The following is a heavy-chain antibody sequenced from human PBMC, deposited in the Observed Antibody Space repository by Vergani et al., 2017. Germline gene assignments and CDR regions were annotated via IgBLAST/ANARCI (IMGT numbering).Heavy chain of an antibody. Sequence: EVQLVQSGAEVKKPGESLKISCQLSGYSFTNYWIGWVRQMPGKGLEWMGIIHPADSDTRYSPSFQGQVTISVDKSISTAYLQRSSLRASDSAMYYCARLYGRDSSGSKYFDYRGQGTLVTVSS. V-gene: IGHV5-51*01. J-gene: IGHJ4*02. D-gene: IGHD3-22*01. CDR3: ARLYGRDSSGSKYFDY. CDR2: IHPADSDT. CDR1: GYSFTNYW.